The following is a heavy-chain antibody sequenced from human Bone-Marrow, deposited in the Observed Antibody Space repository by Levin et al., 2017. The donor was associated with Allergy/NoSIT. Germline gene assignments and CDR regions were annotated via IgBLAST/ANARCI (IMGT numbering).Heavy chain of an antibody. CDR3: ARALAYCGGDCYSIDY. D-gene: IGHD2-21*02. CDR1: GFTFSSYS. Sequence: PGGSLRLSCAASGFTFSSYSMNWVRQAPGKGLEWVSSISSSSSYIYYADSVKGRFTISRDNAKNSLYLQMNSLRAEDTAVYYCARALAYCGGDCYSIDYWGQGTLVTVSS. CDR2: ISSSSSYI. J-gene: IGHJ4*02. V-gene: IGHV3-21*01.